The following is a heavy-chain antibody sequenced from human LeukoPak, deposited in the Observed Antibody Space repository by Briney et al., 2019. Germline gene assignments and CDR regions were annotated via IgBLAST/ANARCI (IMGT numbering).Heavy chain of an antibody. CDR2: INSDGSST. V-gene: IGHV3-74*01. J-gene: IGHJ4*02. D-gene: IGHD3-22*01. Sequence: PGGSLRLSCAASGFTFSSYWMHWVRQAPGKGLVWVSRINSDGSSTSYADSVKGRFTISRDNAKNTLYLQMNSLRAEDTAVYYCARGTVGIYYDSSGSFDYWGQGTLVTVSS. CDR1: GFTFSSYW. CDR3: ARGTVGIYYDSSGSFDY.